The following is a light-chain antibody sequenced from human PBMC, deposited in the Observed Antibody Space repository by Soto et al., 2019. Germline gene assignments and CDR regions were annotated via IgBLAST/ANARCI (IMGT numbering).Light chain of an antibody. CDR1: QSVGRS. CDR2: GAS. V-gene: IGKV3-15*01. Sequence: EIVLTQSPGTLSLSPGERATLSCRASQSVGRSLAWYQQRPGQAPRLLIYGASARATGIPATFSGSGSGTEFTLTISSLQSEDFAVYYCQQYGSSPLTFGGGTKVDIK. J-gene: IGKJ4*01. CDR3: QQYGSSPLT.